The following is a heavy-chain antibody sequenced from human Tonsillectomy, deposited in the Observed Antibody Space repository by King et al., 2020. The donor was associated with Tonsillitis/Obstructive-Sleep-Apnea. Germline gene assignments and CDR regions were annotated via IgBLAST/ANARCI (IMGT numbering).Heavy chain of an antibody. CDR2: ISYDGSKK. J-gene: IGHJ5*02. V-gene: IGHV3-30*04. Sequence: QLVQSGGGVVQPGRSLRLSCAASGFTFSSYAMHWVRQAPGKGLEWVAVISYDGSKKYYADSVKGRFTISRDNSKNTLYLQMNSLRAEDTAVYYCARDLSYCSGVSCYPGGFDPWGQGTLVTVSS. D-gene: IGHD2-15*01. CDR3: ARDLSYCSGVSCYPGGFDP. CDR1: GFTFSSYA.